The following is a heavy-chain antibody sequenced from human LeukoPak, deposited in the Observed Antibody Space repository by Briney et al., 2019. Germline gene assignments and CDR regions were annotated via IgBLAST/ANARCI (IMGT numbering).Heavy chain of an antibody. D-gene: IGHD2-8*01. CDR3: ARVVSYLFDP. CDR1: GYTFTGYY. CDR2: INPNGGGT. V-gene: IGHV1-2*02. Sequence: GASVKVSCKASGYTFTGYYIHWVREAPGQGLEWMGWINPNGGGTNYAQRFQGRVTMTRDTSISTAYMELSRLRSDDTAVYYCARVVSYLFDPWGQGTLVTVSS. J-gene: IGHJ5*02.